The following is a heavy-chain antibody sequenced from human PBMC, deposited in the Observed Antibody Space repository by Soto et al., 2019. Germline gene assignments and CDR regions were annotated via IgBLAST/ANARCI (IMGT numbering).Heavy chain of an antibody. CDR2: SSGSGTST. CDR1: GVTFRKSA. J-gene: IGHJ6*02. D-gene: IGHD3-16*01. V-gene: IGHV3-23*01. Sequence: XGSLRLTCSASGVTFRKSALRWVRQTPGKGLEWVSGSSGSGTSTYYADSVKGRFTISRDNSKNTLYLQMHSLRVEDTAIYYCAKNLDGAPPPHHGMDAWGQGTTVTVSS. CDR3: AKNLDGAPPPHHGMDA.